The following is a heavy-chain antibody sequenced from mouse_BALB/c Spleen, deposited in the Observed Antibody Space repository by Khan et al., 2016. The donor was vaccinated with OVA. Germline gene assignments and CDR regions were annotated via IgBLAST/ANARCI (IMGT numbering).Heavy chain of an antibody. J-gene: IGHJ2*01. CDR1: GYSITTDSA. Sequence: VQLKQSGPGLVKPSQSLSLTCTVTGYSITTDSAWNWIRQFPGNKLEWMGYISYSGNTKYNPSLKSRISITRDTSKNQFFLQLKSVTTEDTARNDCAKVYGGDFDYWGQGTTLTVSS. D-gene: IGHD1-1*01. CDR3: AKVYGGDFDY. CDR2: ISYSGNT. V-gene: IGHV3-2*02.